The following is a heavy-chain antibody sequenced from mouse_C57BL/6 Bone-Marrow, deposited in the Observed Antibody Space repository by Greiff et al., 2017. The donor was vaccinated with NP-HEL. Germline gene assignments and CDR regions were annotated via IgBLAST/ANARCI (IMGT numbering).Heavy chain of an antibody. V-gene: IGHV1-80*01. J-gene: IGHJ3*01. CDR2: IYPGAGDT. CDR3: ARGAY. Sequence: QVQLQQSGAELVKPGASVKISCKASGYEFSNYWMNWVKQRPGKGLEWIGQIYPGAGDTNYNGKFKDKATLTADKSSSTAYMQLSRLNSEGSAVYFCARGAYWGQGTLVTVSA. CDR1: GYEFSNYW.